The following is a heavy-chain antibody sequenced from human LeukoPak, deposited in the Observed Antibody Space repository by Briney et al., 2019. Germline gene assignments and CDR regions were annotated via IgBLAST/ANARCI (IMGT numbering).Heavy chain of an antibody. V-gene: IGHV1-69*06. Sequence: SVKVSCKASGATFTNYAISWVRQAPGQGLEWMGGIIPIFATANYTQRFQGRVTITADKSTSTANMELSSLRSEDTALYYCASGLRLGELSLSMDYWGQGALVTVSA. CDR1: GATFTNYA. D-gene: IGHD3-16*01. CDR3: ASGLRLGELSLSMDY. CDR2: IIPIFATA. J-gene: IGHJ4*02.